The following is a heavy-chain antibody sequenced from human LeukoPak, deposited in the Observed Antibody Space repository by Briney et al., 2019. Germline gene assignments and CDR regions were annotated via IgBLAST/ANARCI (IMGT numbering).Heavy chain of an antibody. Sequence: SETLSLTCSVSGGSITNYYWSWIRQSPGKGLEWIGFIYNTGRTNYNPSLQSRVTMSIDASKNQFSLKLSSVTAADTAVYYCARQGELAIDYWGQGTLVTVSS. J-gene: IGHJ4*02. CDR1: GGSITNYY. CDR2: IYNTGRT. D-gene: IGHD1-26*01. CDR3: ARQGELAIDY. V-gene: IGHV4-59*08.